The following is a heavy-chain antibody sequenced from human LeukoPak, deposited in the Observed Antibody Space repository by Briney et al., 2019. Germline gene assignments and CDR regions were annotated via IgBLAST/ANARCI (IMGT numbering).Heavy chain of an antibody. CDR3: STVEHF. CDR2: ISGSGGST. Sequence: GGSLRLSCAASGFTFSSYAMSWVRQAPGKGLEWVSAISGSGGSTYYADSVKGRFTISRDDVKNMLYLQMNSLRVEDTGLYYCSTVEHFWGQGTLVTVSS. CDR1: GFTFSSYA. D-gene: IGHD1-1*01. J-gene: IGHJ4*02. V-gene: IGHV3-23*01.